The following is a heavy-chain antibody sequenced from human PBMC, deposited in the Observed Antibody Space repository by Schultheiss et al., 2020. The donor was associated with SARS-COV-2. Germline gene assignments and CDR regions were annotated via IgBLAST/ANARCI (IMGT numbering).Heavy chain of an antibody. CDR2: INHSGST. V-gene: IGHV4-34*01. CDR3: ARGTEADFDY. Sequence: SETLSLTCTVSSDSISNYYWSWIRQPPGKGLEWIGEINHSGSTNYNPSLKSRLTISVDTSKNQFSLQLNSVTPEDTAVYYCARGTEADFDYWGQGILVTVSS. J-gene: IGHJ4*02. CDR1: SDSISNYY.